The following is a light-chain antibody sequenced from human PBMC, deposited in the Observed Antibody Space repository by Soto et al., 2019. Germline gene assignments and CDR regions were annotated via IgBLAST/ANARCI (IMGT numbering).Light chain of an antibody. J-gene: IGLJ3*02. Sequence: QLVLTQPPLASGTPGQRVSISCSGNSSNIGSNTVNWYHQLPGTAPTLLIYSNNQRPSGVPDRFSGSKSGTSASLAISGLQSQDEADYYCATWDDSLNGWVFGGGTKVTVL. CDR3: ATWDDSLNGWV. V-gene: IGLV1-44*01. CDR2: SNN. CDR1: SSNIGSNT.